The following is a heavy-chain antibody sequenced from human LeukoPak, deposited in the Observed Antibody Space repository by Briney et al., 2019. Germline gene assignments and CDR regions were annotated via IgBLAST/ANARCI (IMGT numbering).Heavy chain of an antibody. J-gene: IGHJ5*02. CDR3: VRAARRAVGKNNWFDP. CDR2: MYYSGST. CDR1: GGSISSNSHY. V-gene: IGHV4-39*01. Sequence: SETLSLTCTVSGGSISSNSHYWGWIRQPPGKGLEWIGSMYYSGSTYCNPSLKSRVTISVDTSKNQFSLNLSSVTAADTAVYYCVRAARRAVGKNNWFDPWGQGTLVTVSS. D-gene: IGHD6-6*01.